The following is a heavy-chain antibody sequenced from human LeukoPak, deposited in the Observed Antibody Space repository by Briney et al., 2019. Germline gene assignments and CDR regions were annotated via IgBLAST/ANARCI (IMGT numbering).Heavy chain of an antibody. J-gene: IGHJ4*02. D-gene: IGHD6-19*01. V-gene: IGHV1-8*02. CDR3: ARAGIAVALDFGY. CDR2: MNPNSGTT. Sequence: GTSVRVSCKTSGYTFTNYEINWVRQAPGQGLEWVGWMNPNSGTTVYAQKFQGRVTMTRNTSISTAYMELSSLRSEDTAVYYCARAGIAVALDFGYWGQGTLVTVSS. CDR1: GYTFTNYE.